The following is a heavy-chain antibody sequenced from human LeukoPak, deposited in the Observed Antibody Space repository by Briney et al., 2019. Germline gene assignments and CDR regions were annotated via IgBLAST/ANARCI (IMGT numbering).Heavy chain of an antibody. CDR1: GFTFTKYG. V-gene: IGHV3-33*01. D-gene: IGHD2-2*01. J-gene: IGHJ4*02. Sequence: GMSLRLSCAASGFTFTKYGMNWVRQAPGKGLEWVAIIWYDGSNKYFAESVMGRFTISKDNSKNTVYLQMNSLRIEDTAVYHCARAGRGNALDYWGPGTQVAVSS. CDR2: IWYDGSNK. CDR3: ARAGRGNALDY.